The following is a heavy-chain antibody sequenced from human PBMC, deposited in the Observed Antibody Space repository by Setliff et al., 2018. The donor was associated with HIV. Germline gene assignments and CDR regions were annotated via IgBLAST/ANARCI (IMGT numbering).Heavy chain of an antibody. J-gene: IGHJ3*02. D-gene: IGHD3-22*01. V-gene: IGHV1-2*06. CDR3: ARDGYYDSGGYSAFDI. Sequence: ASVKVSCKTSGYTFVGYYIHWVRLAPGQGLEWMGRVNPYTGDTDYGQRFQGRVTMTRDTSINTAYMELSRLRSDDTAVYYCARDGYYDSGGYSAFDIWGQGTMVTVSS. CDR1: GYTFVGYY. CDR2: VNPYTGDT.